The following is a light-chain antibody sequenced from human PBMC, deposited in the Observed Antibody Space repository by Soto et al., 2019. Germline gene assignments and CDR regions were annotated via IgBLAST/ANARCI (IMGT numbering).Light chain of an antibody. CDR3: QQYHDWPPCT. CDR1: QSVRSN. CDR2: AAS. J-gene: IGKJ2*02. V-gene: IGKV3-15*01. Sequence: EIVMTQSPATLSVSPGERVTLSCRASQSVRSNVAWYQQKPGQTPRLPIYAASTRATGIPARFSGSESGTEFTLTISSLQSEDFAVYYCQQYHDWPPCTFGQGTKLEIK.